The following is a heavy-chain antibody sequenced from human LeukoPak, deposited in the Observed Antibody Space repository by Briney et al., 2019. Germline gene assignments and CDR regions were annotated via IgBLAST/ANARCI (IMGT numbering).Heavy chain of an antibody. V-gene: IGHV3-48*04. CDR1: GFTFSSYS. D-gene: IGHD7-27*01. Sequence: GGSLRLSCAASGFTFSSYSMNWVRQAPGKGLEWVSYISSSGSTIYYADSVKGRFTISRDNAKNSLYLQMNSLRAEDTAVYYCAKAANWGSFDYWGQGTLVTVSS. CDR2: ISSSGSTI. J-gene: IGHJ4*02. CDR3: AKAANWGSFDY.